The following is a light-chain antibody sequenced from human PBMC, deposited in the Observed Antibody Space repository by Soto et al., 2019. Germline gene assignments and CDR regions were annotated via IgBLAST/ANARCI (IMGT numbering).Light chain of an antibody. V-gene: IGLV2-11*01. CDR3: CSYAGSFVV. CDR1: SSDVGGYNY. Sequence: QSALTQPRSVSGSPGQSVTISCTGTSSDVGGYNYVSWYQQHPGKAPKLMIYDVRKRPSGVPDRFSGSKSGNTASLTISGLQAEDEADYYGCSYAGSFVVFGGGTKLTVL. J-gene: IGLJ2*01. CDR2: DVR.